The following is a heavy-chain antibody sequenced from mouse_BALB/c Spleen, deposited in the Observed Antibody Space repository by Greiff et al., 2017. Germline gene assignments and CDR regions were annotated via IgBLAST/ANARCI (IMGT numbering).Heavy chain of an antibody. V-gene: IGHV5-6-3*01. D-gene: IGHD2-3*01. Sequence: EVQVVESGGGLVQPGGSLKLSCAASGFTFSSYGMSWVRQTPDKRLELVATINSNGGSTYYPDSVKGRFTISRDNAKNTLYLQMSSLKSEDTAMYYCARDSYDGSFAYWGQGTLVTVSA. CDR1: GFTFSSYG. CDR2: INSNGGST. CDR3: ARDSYDGSFAY. J-gene: IGHJ3*01.